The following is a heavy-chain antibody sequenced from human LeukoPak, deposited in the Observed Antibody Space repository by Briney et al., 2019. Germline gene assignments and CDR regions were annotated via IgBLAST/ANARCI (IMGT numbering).Heavy chain of an antibody. D-gene: IGHD6-13*01. V-gene: IGHV2-5*02. J-gene: IGHJ5*02. Sequence: SGPTLVKPTQTLTLTCTFSGFSLSTSGVGVSWIRQPPGKALEWLALIYWDDDKRYSPSLKSRLTITKDTSKNQVVLTMTNMDPVDTATYYCAQRTSIAAAYNWFDPWGQGTLVTVSS. CDR1: GFSLSTSGVG. CDR3: AQRTSIAAAYNWFDP. CDR2: IYWDDDK.